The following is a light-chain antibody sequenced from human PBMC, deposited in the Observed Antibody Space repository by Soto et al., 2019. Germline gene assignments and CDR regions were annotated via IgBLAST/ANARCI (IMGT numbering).Light chain of an antibody. CDR2: LNN. CDR3: QSYDSSLSAWV. V-gene: IGLV1-40*01. Sequence: QSVLTQPPSVSGAPGLRVTISCTGSSSNIGAGYDVHWYQQIPGTAPKLLIYLNNNRPSGVPDRLSGSKSGTSASLAITGLQAEDEADYYCQSYDSSLSAWVFGGGTKLTVL. J-gene: IGLJ3*02. CDR1: SSNIGAGYD.